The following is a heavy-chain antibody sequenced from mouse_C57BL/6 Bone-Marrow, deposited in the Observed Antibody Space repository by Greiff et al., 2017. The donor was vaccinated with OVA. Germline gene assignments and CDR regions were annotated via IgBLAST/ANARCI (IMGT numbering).Heavy chain of an antibody. Sequence: VQGVESGPELVKPGASVKLSCKASGYTFTSYDINWVKQRPGQGLEWIGWIYPRDGSTKYNEKFKGKATLTVDTSSSTAYMELHSLTSEDSAVYFCARSSYNYAMDYWGQGTSVTVSS. CDR3: ARSSYNYAMDY. V-gene: IGHV1-85*01. CDR2: IYPRDGST. CDR1: GYTFTSYD. D-gene: IGHD3-3*01. J-gene: IGHJ4*01.